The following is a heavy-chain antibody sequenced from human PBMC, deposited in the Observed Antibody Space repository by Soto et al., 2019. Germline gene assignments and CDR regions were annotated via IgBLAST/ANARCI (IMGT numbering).Heavy chain of an antibody. CDR2: IFSSGTT. V-gene: IGHV4-4*07. D-gene: IGHD6-13*01. CDR1: DGSINSYY. J-gene: IGHJ6*01. CDR3: ARGPRGQLSGMDV. Sequence: SGTLSLTCTVTDGSINSYYWSWVRQPAGKGLEWIGRIFSSGTTDYNPSLKRRVTMSIDTSKNQLSLRLRSVTAADTAVYYCARGPRGQLSGMDVWGQGTTVTVSS.